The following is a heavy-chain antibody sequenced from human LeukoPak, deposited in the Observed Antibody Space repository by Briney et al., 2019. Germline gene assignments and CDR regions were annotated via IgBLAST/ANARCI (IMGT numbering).Heavy chain of an antibody. D-gene: IGHD6-13*01. Sequence: ASVKVSCKASGYTFTGYYMHWVRQAPGQGLEWMGRINPNSGGTNYAQKLQGRVTMTTDTSTSTAYMELRSLRSDDTAVYYCARLFSSWQKVELTFDYWGQGTPVTVSS. CDR1: GYTFTGYY. CDR3: ARLFSSWQKVELTFDY. J-gene: IGHJ4*02. V-gene: IGHV1-2*06. CDR2: INPNSGGT.